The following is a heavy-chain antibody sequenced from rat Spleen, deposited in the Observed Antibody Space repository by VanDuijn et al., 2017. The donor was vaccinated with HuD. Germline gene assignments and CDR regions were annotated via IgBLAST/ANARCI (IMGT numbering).Heavy chain of an antibody. Sequence: EVQLVESGGDLVQPGRSLKLSCAASGFTFTDYNMAWVRQAPTKGLDWVATISFDGSSTYYRDSVKGRFTISRDNAKSTLYLQMDSLRSEDTATYYCARRYDFDYWGQGVMVTVSS. CDR1: GFTFTDYN. J-gene: IGHJ2*01. D-gene: IGHD1-11*01. CDR3: ARRYDFDY. V-gene: IGHV5-7*01. CDR2: ISFDGSST.